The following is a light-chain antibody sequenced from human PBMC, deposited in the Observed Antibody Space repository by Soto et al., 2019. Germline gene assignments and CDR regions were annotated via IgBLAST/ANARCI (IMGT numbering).Light chain of an antibody. CDR1: QDINNY. CDR3: QQYDNLPLT. CDR2: DAS. J-gene: IGKJ4*01. Sequence: DIQMTQSPSSLSASVGDRVTITCQASQDINNYLNWYQQKPGKAPKYLIYDASNLETGVPSRFSGSGSGTDFTFTISSLQPEDIATYYCQQYDNLPLTFGGGTKVDIK. V-gene: IGKV1-33*01.